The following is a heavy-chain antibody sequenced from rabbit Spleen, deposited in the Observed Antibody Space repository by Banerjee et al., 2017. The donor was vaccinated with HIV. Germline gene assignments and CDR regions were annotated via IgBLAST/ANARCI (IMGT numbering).Heavy chain of an antibody. CDR1: GVSFSSSSY. CDR2: IAGSSSGFT. Sequence: QSLEESGGDLVKPGASLTLTCTASGVSFSSSSYMCWVRQAPGKGLEWISCIAGSSSGFTYSATWAKGRFTISKTSSTTVTLQMTSLTAADTATYFCARDGAGGSYFALWGQGTLVTVS. CDR3: ARDGAGGSYFAL. V-gene: IGHV1S40*01. D-gene: IGHD8-1*01. J-gene: IGHJ3*01.